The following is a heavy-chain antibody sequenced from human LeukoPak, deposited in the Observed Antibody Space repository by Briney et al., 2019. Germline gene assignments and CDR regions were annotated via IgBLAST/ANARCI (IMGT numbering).Heavy chain of an antibody. V-gene: IGHV3-21*01. CDR2: INSDGSYK. Sequence: GGSLRLSCAASGFTFSSYTFNWVRQAPGRGLEWVSSINSDGSYKYFAESVKGRFTISRDNAKNSLYLQMNSLRAEDTAVYYCARGGATGVFDYWGQGTLVTVSS. J-gene: IGHJ4*02. D-gene: IGHD1-1*01. CDR1: GFTFSSYT. CDR3: ARGGATGVFDY.